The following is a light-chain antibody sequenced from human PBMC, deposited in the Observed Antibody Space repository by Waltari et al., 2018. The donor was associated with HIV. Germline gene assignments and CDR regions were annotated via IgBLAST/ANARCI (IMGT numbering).Light chain of an antibody. J-gene: IGLJ2*01. CDR1: TSDVAGYNY. CDR2: EVS. V-gene: IGLV2-8*01. Sequence: QSALTQPPSASGSPGQSVTISCTGTTSDVAGYNYVAFYQHHPGNAPKLMIYEVSKRPSGVPDRFSGSKSGNTASLTVSGLQADDEADYYCSSYAGNNILVFGGGTKLTVL. CDR3: SSYAGNNILV.